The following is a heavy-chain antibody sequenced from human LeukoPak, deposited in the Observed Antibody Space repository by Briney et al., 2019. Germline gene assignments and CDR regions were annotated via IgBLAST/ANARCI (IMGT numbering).Heavy chain of an antibody. CDR3: ARDGDDYVWGSYRYNWFDP. J-gene: IGHJ5*02. CDR1: GYTFTGYY. V-gene: IGHV1-2*02. Sequence: ASVKVSCKASGYTFTGYYMHWVRQAPGQRLEWMGWINPNSGGTNYAQKFQGRVTMTRDTSISTAYMELSRLRSDDTAVYYCARDGDDYVWGSYRYNWFDPWGQGTLVTVSS. D-gene: IGHD3-16*02. CDR2: INPNSGGT.